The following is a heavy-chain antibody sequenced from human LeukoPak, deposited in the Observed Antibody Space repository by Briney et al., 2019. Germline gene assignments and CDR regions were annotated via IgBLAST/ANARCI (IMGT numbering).Heavy chain of an antibody. V-gene: IGHV1-2*02. CDR1: GYTFTCYY. J-gene: IGHJ4*02. Sequence: ASVKVSCKASGYTFTCYYMHWVRQAPGQGLEWMGWINPNSGGTNYAQMFQGRVTMTRDTSISTAYMELSRLRSDDTAVYYCARDGMGIVVVPAAPTPPDYWGQGTLVTVSS. CDR2: INPNSGGT. CDR3: ARDGMGIVVVPAAPTPPDY. D-gene: IGHD2-2*03.